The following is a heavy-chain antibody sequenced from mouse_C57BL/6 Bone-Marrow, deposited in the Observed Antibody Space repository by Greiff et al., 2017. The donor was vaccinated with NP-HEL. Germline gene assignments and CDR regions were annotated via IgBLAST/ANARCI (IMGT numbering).Heavy chain of an antibody. J-gene: IGHJ2*01. Sequence: VQLQQSGAELMKPGASVKLSCKATGYTFTGYWIEWVKQRPGQGLEWIGVINPGSGGTNYNEKFKGKATLTADKSSSTAYMQLSSLTSEDSAVYFCARRDGNYDYWGQGTTLTVSS. CDR2: INPGSGGT. D-gene: IGHD2-1*01. CDR1: GYTFTGYW. CDR3: ARRDGNYDY. V-gene: IGHV1-54*01.